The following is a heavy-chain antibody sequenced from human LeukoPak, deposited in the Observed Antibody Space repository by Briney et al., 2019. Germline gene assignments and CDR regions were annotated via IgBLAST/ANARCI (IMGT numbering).Heavy chain of an antibody. CDR3: ARGICSGGSCYSPGSFDI. CDR1: GDSINNYY. Sequence: SETLSLTCTVSGDSINNYYWSWLRQPAGKGPEWIGRIYPSGTTNYNPSLKSRVTMTVDTSKNQFSLKLTSMTAADTAFYYCARGICSGGSCYSPGSFDIWGQGTMVTVSS. D-gene: IGHD2-15*01. CDR2: IYPSGTT. J-gene: IGHJ3*02. V-gene: IGHV4-4*07.